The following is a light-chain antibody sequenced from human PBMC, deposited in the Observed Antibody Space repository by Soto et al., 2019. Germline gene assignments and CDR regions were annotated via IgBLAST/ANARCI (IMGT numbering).Light chain of an antibody. CDR3: QQYNNWLWT. Sequence: EIVMTQSPATLSVSPGERATLSCRASQSVSSNLAWYQQKPGQAPRLLIYGASIRATGIPARFSGSGSGTEFTLTISSLQSEDFAVHYCQQYNNWLWTFGQGTKVEIK. CDR1: QSVSSN. V-gene: IGKV3D-15*01. J-gene: IGKJ1*01. CDR2: GAS.